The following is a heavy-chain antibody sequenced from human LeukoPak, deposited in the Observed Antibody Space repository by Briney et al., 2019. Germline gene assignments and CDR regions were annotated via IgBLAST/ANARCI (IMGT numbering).Heavy chain of an antibody. J-gene: IGHJ6*02. Sequence: GASVKVSCKASGGTFSSYAISWVRQAPGQGLEWMGRIIPILGIANYAQKFQGRVTITADKSTSTAYMELSSLRSEDTAVYYCASVYCSGGSCYPASRAYYYYGMDVWGQGTTVTVSS. CDR3: ASVYCSGGSCYPASRAYYYYGMDV. CDR1: GGTFSSYA. V-gene: IGHV1-69*04. D-gene: IGHD2-15*01. CDR2: IIPILGIA.